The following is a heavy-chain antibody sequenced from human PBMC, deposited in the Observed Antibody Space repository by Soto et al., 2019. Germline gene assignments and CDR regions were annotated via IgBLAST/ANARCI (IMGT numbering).Heavy chain of an antibody. D-gene: IGHD3-22*01. CDR2: ISGSGGST. V-gene: IGHV3-23*01. Sequence: GGSLRLSWAASGFTFSSYAMSWVRQAPGKGLEWVSAISGSGGSTYYADSVKGRFTISRDNSKNTLYLQMNSLRAEDTAVYYCAKVGPNTMIVVVTHSYYYGMDVWGQGTTVTVSS. CDR3: AKVGPNTMIVVVTHSYYYGMDV. CDR1: GFTFSSYA. J-gene: IGHJ6*02.